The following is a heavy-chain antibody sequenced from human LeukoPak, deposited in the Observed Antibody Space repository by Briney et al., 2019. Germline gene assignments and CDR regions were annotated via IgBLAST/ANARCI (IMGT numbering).Heavy chain of an antibody. CDR2: IYSGGST. Sequence: GGSLRLSCAASGFTVSSNYMSWVRQAPGKGLEWVSVIYSGGSTYYADSVKGRFNISRDNSKNTLYLQMNSLRAEDTAVYYCARVPRSSGWTYFDYWGQGTLVTVSS. J-gene: IGHJ4*02. CDR3: ARVPRSSGWTYFDY. D-gene: IGHD6-19*01. CDR1: GFTVSSNY. V-gene: IGHV3-66*01.